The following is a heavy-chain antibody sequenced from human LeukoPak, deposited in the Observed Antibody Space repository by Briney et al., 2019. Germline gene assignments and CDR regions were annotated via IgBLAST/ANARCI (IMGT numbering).Heavy chain of an antibody. V-gene: IGHV1-2*04. D-gene: IGHD2-21*01. CDR3: ARGARYFYKSRFDT. CDR2: IIPNSGGT. J-gene: IGHJ4*02. CDR1: GYTFTGDY. Sequence: ASVKVYCKTSGYTFTGDYIHWVRQAPGQEREWMGWIIPNSGGTNYAQKFLGWFTMTADTAIRAAYMELSSLRSDDTAVYYCARGARYFYKSRFDTWGQGTLVIVS.